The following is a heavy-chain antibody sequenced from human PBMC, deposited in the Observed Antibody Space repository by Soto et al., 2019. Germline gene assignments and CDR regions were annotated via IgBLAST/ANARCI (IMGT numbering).Heavy chain of an antibody. Sequence: PSETLSLTCTVSGGSISSGDYYWSWIRQPPGKGLEWIGYIYYSGSTYYNPSLKSRVTISVDTSKNQFSLKLSSVTAADTAVYYCAREWLGLPEKQWLGNWFDPWGQGTLVTAPQ. CDR1: GGSISSGDYY. D-gene: IGHD6-19*01. J-gene: IGHJ5*02. CDR2: IYYSGST. V-gene: IGHV4-30-4*01. CDR3: AREWLGLPEKQWLGNWFDP.